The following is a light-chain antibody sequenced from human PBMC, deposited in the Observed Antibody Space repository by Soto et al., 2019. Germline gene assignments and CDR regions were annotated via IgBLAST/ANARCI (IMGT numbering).Light chain of an antibody. Sequence: EIVLTQSPGTLSLSPGERATLSCRASQSVNNSYLAWYQQKPGQAPRPLISGASRRATGVPDRFSGSGSGTDFTLTISRLEPEDFAVYYCQQYGSSPWTFGQGTKVDIK. V-gene: IGKV3-20*01. J-gene: IGKJ1*01. CDR1: QSVNNSY. CDR3: QQYGSSPWT. CDR2: GAS.